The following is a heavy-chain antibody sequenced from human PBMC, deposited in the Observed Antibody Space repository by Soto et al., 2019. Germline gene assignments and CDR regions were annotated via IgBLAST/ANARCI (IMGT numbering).Heavy chain of an antibody. Sequence: ASXKVSCKASGYTFTNSYDISWARQATGQGLEWMGWMSPNSGTTGYAQKFQGRVTMTRSTSISTAYMELSSLRSEDTAVYYCARTIFGVATYYFDYWGQGTPVTVSS. V-gene: IGHV1-8*01. CDR3: ARTIFGVATYYFDY. CDR1: GYTFTNSYD. J-gene: IGHJ4*02. D-gene: IGHD3-3*01. CDR2: MSPNSGTT.